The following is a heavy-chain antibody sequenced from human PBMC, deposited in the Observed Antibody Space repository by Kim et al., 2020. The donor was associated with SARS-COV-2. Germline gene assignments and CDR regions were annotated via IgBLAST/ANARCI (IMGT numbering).Heavy chain of an antibody. CDR1: GGTFSSYA. J-gene: IGHJ3*02. V-gene: IGHV1-69*13. CDR2: IIPIFGTA. Sequence: SVKVSCKASGGTFSSYAISWVRQAPGQGLEWMGGIIPIFGTANYAQKFQGRVTITADESTSTAYMELSSLRSEDTAVYYCASPYSSSSDAFDIWGQGTMVTVSS. D-gene: IGHD6-13*01. CDR3: ASPYSSSSDAFDI.